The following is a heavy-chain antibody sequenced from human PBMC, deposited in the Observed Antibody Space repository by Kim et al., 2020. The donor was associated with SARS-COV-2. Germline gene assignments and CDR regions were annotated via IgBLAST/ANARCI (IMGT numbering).Heavy chain of an antibody. J-gene: IGHJ6*02. V-gene: IGHV1-58*01. CDR3: AAEGLWFGGHYYYGMDV. CDR2: IVVGSGNT. CDR1: GFTFTSSA. Sequence: SVKVSCKASGFTFTSSAVQWVRQARGQRLEWIGWIVVGSGNTNYAQKFQERVTITRDMSTSTAYMELSSLRSEDTAVYYCAAEGLWFGGHYYYGMDVWGQGTTVTVSS. D-gene: IGHD3-10*01.